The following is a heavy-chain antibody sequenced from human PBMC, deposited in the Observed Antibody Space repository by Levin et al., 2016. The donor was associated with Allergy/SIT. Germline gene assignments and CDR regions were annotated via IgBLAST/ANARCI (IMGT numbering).Heavy chain of an antibody. D-gene: IGHD5-18*01. CDR3: ARDRAPHGYSYGDS. V-gene: IGHV3-20*04. CDR1: GFTFDDYA. CDR2: IDWNGGRT. J-gene: IGHJ4*02. Sequence: GESLKISCAASGFTFDDYAMSWVRQVPGKRLEWVSGIDWNGGRTEYGDSVKGRVTISRDNAKNTLYLQVNSLRDEDTAVYYCARDRAPHGYSYGDSWGQGTLVTVSS.